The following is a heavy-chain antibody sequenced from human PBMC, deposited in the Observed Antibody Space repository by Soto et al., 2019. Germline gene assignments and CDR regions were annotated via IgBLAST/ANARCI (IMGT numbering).Heavy chain of an antibody. CDR1: GGTFSSYA. V-gene: IGHV1-69*12. D-gene: IGHD5-18*01. J-gene: IGHJ6*02. Sequence: QVQLVQSGAEVKKPGSSVKVSCKASGGTFSSYAISWVRQAPGQGLEWMGGIIPIFGTANYAQKFQGRVTITADESTSTAYMELSSLRSEDTAVYYCASPHGDTAMLIYSYYGMDVWGQGTTVTVSS. CDR3: ASPHGDTAMLIYSYYGMDV. CDR2: IIPIFGTA.